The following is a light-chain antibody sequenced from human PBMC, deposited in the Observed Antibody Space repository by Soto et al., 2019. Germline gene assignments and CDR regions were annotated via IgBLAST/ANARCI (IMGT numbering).Light chain of an antibody. J-gene: IGKJ1*01. CDR3: QQFYSSPGM. CDR2: AAS. Sequence: DIQMTQSPSSLSASVGDRVTITCRASQSISSYLNWYQQKPGKAPKLLIYAASSLQSGVPSRFSGSASGTDFTLTISSLQPDDFASYYCQQFYSSPGMFGQGTKVEIK. V-gene: IGKV1-39*01. CDR1: QSISSY.